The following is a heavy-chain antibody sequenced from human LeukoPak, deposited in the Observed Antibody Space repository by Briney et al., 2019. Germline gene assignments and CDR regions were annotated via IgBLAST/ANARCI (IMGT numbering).Heavy chain of an antibody. V-gene: IGHV3-30*03. D-gene: IGHD6-6*01. CDR3: ARQSIAARRSFDH. CDR1: GFTFSSYG. CDR2: ISYDGSNK. J-gene: IGHJ4*02. Sequence: GGSLRLSCAASGFTFSSYGMHWVRQAPGKGLEWVAVISYDGSNKYYADSVKGRFTISRDNSKNTLYLQMNSLRAEDTAVYYCARQSIAARRSFDHWGQGTLVTVSS.